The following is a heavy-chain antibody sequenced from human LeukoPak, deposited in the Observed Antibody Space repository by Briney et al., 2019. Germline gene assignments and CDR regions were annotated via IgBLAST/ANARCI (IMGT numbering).Heavy chain of an antibody. D-gene: IGHD6-6*01. CDR2: IYYTGST. V-gene: IGHV4-59*08. CDR3: ARHRAYSSSSPFDY. Sequence: PSETLSLTCSVSGGSISSLYWSWIRQPPGKGLEWIGYIYYTGSTNYNPPLKSRVTMFVDMPKNQFSLRLSSVTAADTAVYYCARHRAYSSSSPFDYWGQGTLVTVSS. CDR1: GGSISSLY. J-gene: IGHJ4*02.